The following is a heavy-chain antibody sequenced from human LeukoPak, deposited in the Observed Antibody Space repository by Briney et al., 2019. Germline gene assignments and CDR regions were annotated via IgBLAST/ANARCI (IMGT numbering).Heavy chain of an antibody. D-gene: IGHD5-24*01. CDR3: ARQSMATSWADY. Sequence: SVKVSCKASGYTFSSYGISWVRQAPGQGLEWMGWISTYNGNTNYAQELQGRVTMTTDTSTSTAYMELRSLRADDTAVYYCARQSMATSWADYWGQGTLVTVSS. J-gene: IGHJ4*02. CDR2: ISTYNGNT. CDR1: GYTFSSYG. V-gene: IGHV1-18*01.